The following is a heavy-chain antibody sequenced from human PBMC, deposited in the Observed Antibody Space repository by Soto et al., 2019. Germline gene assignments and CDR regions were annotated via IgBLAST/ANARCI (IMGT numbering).Heavy chain of an antibody. CDR1: GGSISNYY. CDR2: IYYSGST. J-gene: IGHJ4*02. CDR3: ARGAASFDY. V-gene: IGHV4-59*08. Sequence: QVQLQESGPGLVKPSETLSLTCSVSGGSISNYYWSWIRQPPGKGLEWIGFIYYSGSTNYNPSLKSRVTISVDTSKNQFSLKVKSVTAADTAVYYCARGAASFDYWGQGTRVTVSS. D-gene: IGHD1-26*01.